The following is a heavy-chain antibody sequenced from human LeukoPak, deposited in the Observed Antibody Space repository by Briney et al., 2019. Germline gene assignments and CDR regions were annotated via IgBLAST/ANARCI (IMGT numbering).Heavy chain of an antibody. V-gene: IGHV1-69*05. CDR3: ARETRGWLQPGYFDY. J-gene: IGHJ4*02. D-gene: IGHD5-24*01. Sequence: SVKVSCKASGGTFSSYAISWVRQAPGQGLEWMGGIIPIFGTANYAQKFQGRVTITTDESTSTAYMELSSLRSEDTAVYCCARETRGWLQPGYFDYWGQGTLVTVSS. CDR1: GGTFSSYA. CDR2: IIPIFGTA.